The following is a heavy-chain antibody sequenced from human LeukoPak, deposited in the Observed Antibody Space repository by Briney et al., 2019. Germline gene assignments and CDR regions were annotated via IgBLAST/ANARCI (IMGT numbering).Heavy chain of an antibody. V-gene: IGHV4-4*07. J-gene: IGHJ6*03. CDR2: IYTSGST. CDR1: GGSISSYY. CDR3: ARESGYPPYYYYYYMDV. D-gene: IGHD3-3*01. Sequence: SETLSLTCTVSGGSISSYYWSRIRQPAGKGPEWIGRIYTSGSTNYNPSLKSRVTMSVDTSKNQFSLKLSSVTAADTAVYYCARESGYPPYYYYYYMDVWGKGTTVTVSS.